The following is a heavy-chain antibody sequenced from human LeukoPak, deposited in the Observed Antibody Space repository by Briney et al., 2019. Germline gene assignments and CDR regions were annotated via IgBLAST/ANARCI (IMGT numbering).Heavy chain of an antibody. CDR3: ARDRGCGGDCYPTPLDY. Sequence: GGSLRLSCAASGFTFSSYSMNWVRRAPGKGLEWVSSISSSSSYIYYADSVKGRFTISRDNAKNSLYLQMNSLRAEDTAVYYCARDRGCGGDCYPTPLDYWGQGTLVTVSS. J-gene: IGHJ4*02. CDR1: GFTFSSYS. D-gene: IGHD2-21*02. V-gene: IGHV3-21*01. CDR2: ISSSSSYI.